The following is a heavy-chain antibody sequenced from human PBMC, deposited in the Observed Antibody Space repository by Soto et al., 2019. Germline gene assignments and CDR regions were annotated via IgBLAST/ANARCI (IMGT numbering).Heavy chain of an antibody. V-gene: IGHV3-30*18. J-gene: IGHJ6*02. Sequence: HPGGSLRLSCAASGFNFSSYGMHWVRQAPGKGLEWVAVMSYDGSNKYYADSVKGRLTISRDNSKNTLYLQMNSLRAEDTAVYYCAKDLVVVPAAVPYYYYYGMDVWGQGSTVTVSS. CDR1: GFNFSSYG. D-gene: IGHD2-2*01. CDR3: AKDLVVVPAAVPYYYYYGMDV. CDR2: MSYDGSNK.